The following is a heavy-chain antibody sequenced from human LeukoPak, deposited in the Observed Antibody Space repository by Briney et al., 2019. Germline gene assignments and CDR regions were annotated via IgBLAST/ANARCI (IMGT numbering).Heavy chain of an antibody. CDR3: AATIKRDYGDTNLDY. J-gene: IGHJ4*02. CDR1: GGSISSFY. Sequence: SETLSLTCTVSGGSISSFYWSWIRQPPGKGLEWIGYMYNRGNTNYNPSRKSRVTISEDTSQNQLSLQLRSVTAADTAVYYCAATIKRDYGDTNLDYWGQGTLVTVSS. V-gene: IGHV4-59*01. D-gene: IGHD4-17*01. CDR2: MYNRGNT.